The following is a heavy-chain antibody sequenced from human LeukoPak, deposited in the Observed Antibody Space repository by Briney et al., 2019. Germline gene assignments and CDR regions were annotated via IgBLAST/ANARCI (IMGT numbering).Heavy chain of an antibody. J-gene: IGHJ4*02. D-gene: IGHD1-26*01. V-gene: IGHV3-23*01. Sequence: PGESLRLSCAVSGFTFSSYAMSWVRQAPGKGLEWVSAISGSGGSTYYADSVKGRFTISRDNSKNTLYLQMNSLRAEDTAVYYCAKDHRGSYNYWGQGTLVTVSS. CDR1: GFTFSSYA. CDR3: AKDHRGSYNY. CDR2: ISGSGGST.